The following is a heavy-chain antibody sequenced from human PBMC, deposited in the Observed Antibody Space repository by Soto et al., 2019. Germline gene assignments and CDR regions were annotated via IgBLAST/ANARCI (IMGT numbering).Heavy chain of an antibody. CDR1: GYSFTTYA. J-gene: IGHJ6*02. CDR2: INGGNGNT. V-gene: IGHV1-3*01. Sequence: DSVKVSCKASGYSFTTYAMHWVRQAPGQRLEWMAWINGGNGNTKYSQKFQDRVTITRDTSASIAYMEPSRLRSEDTAEYYCARGKGMEENYYYRGMDVWGQGSTVTVYS. D-gene: IGHD1-1*01. CDR3: ARGKGMEENYYYRGMDV.